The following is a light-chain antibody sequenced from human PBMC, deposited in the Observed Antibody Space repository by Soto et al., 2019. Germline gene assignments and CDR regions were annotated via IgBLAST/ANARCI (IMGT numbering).Light chain of an antibody. Sequence: QPVLTQPHSASGTPGQRVTISCSGSSSNIGTSSVHWFQQLPGTAPKLLISTTNQRPSGVPERFSGSKSGTSASLAISGLKYEDEADYYCAAWDDSLNGHVFGTGTKLTVL. CDR3: AAWDDSLNGHV. CDR1: SSNIGTSS. V-gene: IGLV1-44*01. CDR2: TTN. J-gene: IGLJ1*01.